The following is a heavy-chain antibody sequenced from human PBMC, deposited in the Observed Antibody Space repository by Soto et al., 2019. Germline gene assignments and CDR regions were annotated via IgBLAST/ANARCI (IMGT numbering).Heavy chain of an antibody. D-gene: IGHD3-10*01. V-gene: IGHV4-30-2*01. CDR3: ARVMVRGAHRGPSDY. CDR2: IYHSGST. CDR1: GGSFSGYY. J-gene: IGHJ4*02. Sequence: SETLSLTCAVYGGSFSGYYWSWIRQPPGKGLEWIGYIYHSGSTYYNPSLKSRVTISVDRSKNQFSLKLSSVTAADTAVYYCARVMVRGAHRGPSDYWGQGTLVTVSS.